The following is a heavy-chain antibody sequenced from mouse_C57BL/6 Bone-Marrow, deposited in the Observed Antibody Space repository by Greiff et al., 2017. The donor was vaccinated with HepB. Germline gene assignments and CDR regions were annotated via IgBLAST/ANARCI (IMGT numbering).Heavy chain of an antibody. Sequence: DVMLVESGGGLVKPGGSLKLSCAASGFTFSSYTMSWVRQTPEKRLEWVATISGGGGNTYYPDSVKGRFTISRDNAKNTLYLQMSSLRSEDTALYYCARVPRWLRPPWFAYWGQGTLVTVSA. CDR1: GFTFSSYT. CDR3: ARVPRWLRPPWFAY. D-gene: IGHD2-2*01. V-gene: IGHV5-9*01. J-gene: IGHJ3*01. CDR2: ISGGGGNT.